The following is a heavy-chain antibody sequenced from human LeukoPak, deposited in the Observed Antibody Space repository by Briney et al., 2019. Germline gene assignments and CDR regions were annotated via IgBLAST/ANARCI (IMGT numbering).Heavy chain of an antibody. Sequence: SETLSLTCSVSGGSIGTYYWTWIRQPPGKGLEWIGYIYYTGSTNYNPSLKSRATMSVDTSKSQVFLKMTSVTVADTAVYYRARPSIPSAAASALDIWGQGTMVTVSS. V-gene: IGHV4-59*08. CDR3: ARPSIPSAAASALDI. D-gene: IGHD2-2*01. CDR1: GGSIGTYY. J-gene: IGHJ3*02. CDR2: IYYTGST.